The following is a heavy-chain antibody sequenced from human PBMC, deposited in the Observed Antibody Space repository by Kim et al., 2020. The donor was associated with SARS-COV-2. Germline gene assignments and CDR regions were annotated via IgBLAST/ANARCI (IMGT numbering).Heavy chain of an antibody. Sequence: ASVKVSCKASGYTFTGYYMHWVRQAPGQGLEWMGRINPNSGGTNYAQKFQGRVTMTRDTSISTAYMELSRLRSDDTAVYYCARGNYDILTGYYRLVGGPSTINNWFDPWGQGTLVTVSS. CDR3: ARGNYDILTGYYRLVGGPSTINNWFDP. CDR2: INPNSGGT. D-gene: IGHD3-9*01. CDR1: GYTFTGYY. V-gene: IGHV1-2*06. J-gene: IGHJ5*02.